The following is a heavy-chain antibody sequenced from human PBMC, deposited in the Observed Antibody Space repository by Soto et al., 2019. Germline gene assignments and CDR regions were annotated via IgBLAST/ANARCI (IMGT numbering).Heavy chain of an antibody. J-gene: IGHJ5*02. V-gene: IGHV4-39*01. CDR3: VRHDVRAWGRIDP. CDR1: GGSISSSSYY. D-gene: IGHD7-27*01. Sequence: SETLSLTCNVSGGSISSSSYYWGWIRQPPGKGLEWIGTTYYSGTTYYNPSLKSRVTMFEDTSKNQFSLKMTFVTAADTAVYYCVRHDVRAWGRIDPWGQGALVTVSS. CDR2: TYYSGTT.